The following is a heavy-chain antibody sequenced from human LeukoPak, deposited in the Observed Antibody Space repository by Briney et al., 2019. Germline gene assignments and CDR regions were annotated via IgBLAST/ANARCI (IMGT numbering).Heavy chain of an antibody. V-gene: IGHV5-51*01. Sequence: GESLKISFKSSGYSFPTYWIALVRQMPGKGLEWMGIIYPDESNIRYSPSFQAQVSISADKSMSTAYLQWSSLKASDTAMYYCARPPSRGYSSSFEYWGQGTLVTVSS. CDR1: GYSFPTYW. J-gene: IGHJ4*02. CDR2: IYPDESNI. CDR3: ARPPSRGYSSSFEY. D-gene: IGHD2-2*03.